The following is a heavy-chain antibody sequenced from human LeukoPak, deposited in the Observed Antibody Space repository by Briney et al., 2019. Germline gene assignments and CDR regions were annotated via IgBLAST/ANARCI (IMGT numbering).Heavy chain of an antibody. CDR2: IRYDGSNK. Sequence: GGSLRLSCAPSGFTFSSYGMHWVRQAPGKGLEWVAFIRYDGSNKYYADSVKGRFTISRDNSKNTLYLQMNSLRAEDTAVYYCAKDGDCSSTSCYTAYFQHWGQGTLVTVSS. CDR3: AKDGDCSSTSCYTAYFQH. D-gene: IGHD2-2*02. J-gene: IGHJ1*01. CDR1: GFTFSSYG. V-gene: IGHV3-30*02.